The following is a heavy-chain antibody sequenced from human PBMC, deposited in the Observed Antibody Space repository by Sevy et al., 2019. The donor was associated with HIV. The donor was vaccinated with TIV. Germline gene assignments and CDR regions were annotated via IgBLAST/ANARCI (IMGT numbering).Heavy chain of an antibody. CDR3: TTDGVRYNYGYSFDY. V-gene: IGHV3-15*07. CDR1: GFTFSNAW. J-gene: IGHJ4*02. Sequence: GGCLRLSCAASGFTFSNAWMNWVRQAPGKGLEWVGRIKSKTDGGTTDYAAPVKGRFTISRDDSKNTLYLQMNSLKTEDSAVYYCTTDGVRYNYGYSFDYWGQGTLVTVSS. D-gene: IGHD5-18*01. CDR2: IKSKTDGGTT.